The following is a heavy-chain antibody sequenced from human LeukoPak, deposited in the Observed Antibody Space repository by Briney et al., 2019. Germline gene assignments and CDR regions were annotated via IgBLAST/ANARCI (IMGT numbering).Heavy chain of an antibody. CDR1: GFIFSSYG. D-gene: IGHD1-14*01. Sequence: QPGGSLRLSCAASGFIFSSYGMHWVRQTPEKGLEWVARIKRQTEGWAKDYAAPVKGRFTISRDDSKSTVYLQMNSLEIEDTAVYYCSRNADHDWWGQGTLVTVSS. J-gene: IGHJ4*02. CDR3: SRNADHDW. V-gene: IGHV3-15*07. CDR2: IKRQTEGWAK.